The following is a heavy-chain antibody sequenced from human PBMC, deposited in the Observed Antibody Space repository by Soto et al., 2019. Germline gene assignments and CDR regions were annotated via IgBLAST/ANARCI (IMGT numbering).Heavy chain of an antibody. D-gene: IGHD6-19*01. J-gene: IGHJ4*02. CDR3: AREVWVAGLLYYFDF. CDR1: DGSISDNF. CDR2: ISSNGNT. Sequence: SETLSLTCTVSDGSISDNFLTWIRQPAGKGLEWIGRISSNGNTDYNPSLKSRVTMSIDTSKNHFSLDLISVTASDTAIYYCAREVWVAGLLYYFDFWGQGTLVTVSS. V-gene: IGHV4-4*07.